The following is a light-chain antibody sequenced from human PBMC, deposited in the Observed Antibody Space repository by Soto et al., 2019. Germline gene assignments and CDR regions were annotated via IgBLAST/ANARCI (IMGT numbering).Light chain of an antibody. CDR3: QQYYTTPPT. CDR1: QSVLYNSNNKNY. J-gene: IGKJ1*01. Sequence: DIVMTQSPDSLAVSLGERATINCKSSQSVLYNSNNKNYLAWYQQKPGQPPKLLICWASTRESGVPDRFSGSGSGTDFTLTISSLQAEDVAVYYCQQYYTTPPTFGQGTKVEIK. CDR2: WAS. V-gene: IGKV4-1*01.